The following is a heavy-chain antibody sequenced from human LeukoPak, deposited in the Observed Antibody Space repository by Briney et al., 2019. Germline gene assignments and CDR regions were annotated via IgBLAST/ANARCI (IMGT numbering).Heavy chain of an antibody. CDR3: ARVRIGYQLLRRFDAFDI. J-gene: IGHJ3*02. CDR2: IIPIFGTA. Sequence: SVKVSCKASGGTFSSYAISWVRQAPGQGLEWMGGIIPIFGTANYAQKFQGRVTITADKSTSTAYMELSSLRSKDTAVYYCARVRIGYQLLRRFDAFDIWGQGTMVTVSS. V-gene: IGHV1-69*06. D-gene: IGHD2-2*01. CDR1: GGTFSSYA.